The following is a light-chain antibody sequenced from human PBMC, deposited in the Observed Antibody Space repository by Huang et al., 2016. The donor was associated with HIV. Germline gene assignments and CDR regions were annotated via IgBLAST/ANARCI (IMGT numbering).Light chain of an antibody. CDR1: ENIGKY. CDR3: QQSYSSPWT. V-gene: IGKV1-39*01. Sequence: DIQMTQSPSSLSAFVGDRVTITCRASENIGKYLNWYQQKPGKAPNRLIFTASSLQGGVPSRFSGGGSGTEFTLTINNLQPEDSAIYHCQQSYSSPWTFGQGTKVEIK. J-gene: IGKJ1*01. CDR2: TAS.